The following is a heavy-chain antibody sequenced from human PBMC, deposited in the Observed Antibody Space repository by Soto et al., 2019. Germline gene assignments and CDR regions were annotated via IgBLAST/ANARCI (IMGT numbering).Heavy chain of an antibody. V-gene: IGHV1-3*04. Sequence: GASVKVSCKASGYTFTSYAMHWVRQAPGQRLEWMGWINTGKGNTKYSQKFQGRVTLTSDTSASTAYMDLSSLRSEDTAMYYCARAGDDCSAANCYVIDYWGQGTLVTVSS. CDR2: INTGKGNT. J-gene: IGHJ4*02. CDR1: GYTFTSYA. D-gene: IGHD2-2*01. CDR3: ARAGDDCSAANCYVIDY.